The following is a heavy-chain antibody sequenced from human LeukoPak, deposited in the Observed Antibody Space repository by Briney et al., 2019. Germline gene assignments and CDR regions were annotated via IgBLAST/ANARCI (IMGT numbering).Heavy chain of an antibody. CDR2: IYPGDSDT. CDR3: ARRAPYYYGSGSTSRYYYYMDV. Sequence: GESLKISCKGSGYSFTSYWIGWVRQMPGKGLEWMGIIYPGDSDTRYSPSFQGQVTISADKSISTAYLQWSSLKASDTAMYYCARRAPYYYGSGSTSRYYYYMDVWGKGTMVTVSS. J-gene: IGHJ6*03. V-gene: IGHV5-51*01. D-gene: IGHD3-10*01. CDR1: GYSFTSYW.